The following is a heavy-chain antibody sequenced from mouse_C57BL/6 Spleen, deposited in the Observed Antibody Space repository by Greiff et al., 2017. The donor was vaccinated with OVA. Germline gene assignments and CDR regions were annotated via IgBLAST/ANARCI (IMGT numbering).Heavy chain of an antibody. D-gene: IGHD2-3*01. CDR2: IDPETGGT. CDR3: TRSRGLLRYFDV. CDR1: GYTFTDYE. Sequence: VHLVESGAELVRPGASVTLSCKASGYTFTDYEMHWVKQTPVHGLEWIGAIDPETGGTAYNQKFKGKAILTADKSSSTAYMELRSLTSEDSAVYYCTRSRGLLRYFDVWGTGTTVTVSS. J-gene: IGHJ1*03. V-gene: IGHV1-15*01.